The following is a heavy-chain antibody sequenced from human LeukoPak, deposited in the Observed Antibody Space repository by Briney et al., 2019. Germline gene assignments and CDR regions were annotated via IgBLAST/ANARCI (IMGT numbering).Heavy chain of an antibody. D-gene: IGHD4-17*01. CDR2: VSGYNGNT. CDR1: GYTFTNHA. Sequence: APVKVSCKASGYTFTNHAIHWVRRAPGQGLEWMGRVSGYNGNTKYPQKFQGRVTMTTDTSTSTAYMELMSLRYDDSAVYYCARGVSVTTPYLDSWGQGTLVTVSS. CDR3: ARGVSVTTPYLDS. J-gene: IGHJ4*02. V-gene: IGHV1-18*01.